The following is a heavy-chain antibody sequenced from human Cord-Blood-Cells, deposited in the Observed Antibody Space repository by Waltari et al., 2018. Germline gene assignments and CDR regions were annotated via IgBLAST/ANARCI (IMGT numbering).Heavy chain of an antibody. V-gene: IGHV1-69*01. CDR1: GGTFSSYA. Sequence: QVQLVQSGAEVKKPGSSVKVSCKASGGTFSSYAISWVRQAPGQGLEWMGGIIPIIGTGNYAQKFQGSITITADESTSTAYIELSSLRSENTAVYYCASGLLGANSALINWGQGTLVTVSS. J-gene: IGHJ4*02. D-gene: IGHD2-8*02. CDR2: IIPIIGTG. CDR3: ASGLLGANSALIN.